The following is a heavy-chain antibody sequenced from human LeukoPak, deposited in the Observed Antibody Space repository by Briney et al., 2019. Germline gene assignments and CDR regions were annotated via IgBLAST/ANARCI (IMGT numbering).Heavy chain of an antibody. CDR3: ARVLRGAFDI. V-gene: IGHV4-34*01. J-gene: IGHJ3*02. CDR2: INHSGST. Sequence: SETLSLTCAVYGGSFSGYYWSWIRQPPGKGLEWIWEINHSGSTNYNPSLKSRVTISVDTSKNQFSLKLSYVTAADTAVYYCARVLRGAFDIWGQGTMVTVSS. CDR1: GGSFSGYY.